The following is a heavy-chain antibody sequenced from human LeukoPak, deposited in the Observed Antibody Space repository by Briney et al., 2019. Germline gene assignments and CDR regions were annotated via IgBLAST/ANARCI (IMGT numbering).Heavy chain of an antibody. CDR1: GNSLIELS. J-gene: IGHJ4*02. D-gene: IGHD3-3*01. V-gene: IGHV1-24*01. Sequence: ASVKVSFTVSGNSLIELSIQWVRQAPGKGLECMGGFDPEEAKMVYAQNFQGRVTMTEDTSTQTAYMELSGLTSDDTAVYYCTTRSGDFWSGFVNWGQGTLVTVSS. CDR2: FDPEEAKM. CDR3: TTRSGDFWSGFVN.